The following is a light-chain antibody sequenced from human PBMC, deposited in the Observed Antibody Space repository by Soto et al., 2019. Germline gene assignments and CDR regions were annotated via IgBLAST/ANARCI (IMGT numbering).Light chain of an antibody. CDR1: QSVSSSY. CDR3: QQYGSSPLLT. Sequence: EIVLTQSPGTLSLSPGERATLSCRASQSVSSSYLACYQQKPGQAPRLLIYGASSRATGIPDRFSGSGSGTDFTLTISRLEPEDFAVYXXQQYGSSPLLTFGGGTKVEIK. J-gene: IGKJ4*01. V-gene: IGKV3-20*01. CDR2: GAS.